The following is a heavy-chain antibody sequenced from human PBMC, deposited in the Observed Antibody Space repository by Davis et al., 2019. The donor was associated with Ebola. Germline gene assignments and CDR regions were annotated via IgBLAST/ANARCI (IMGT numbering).Heavy chain of an antibody. Sequence: GGSLRLSCAASGFTFSSYAMHWVRQAPGKGPEWVAVISYDGSNKYYADSVKGRFTISRDNSKNTLYLQMNSLRAEDTAVYYCARVYVGMDVWGQGTTVTVSS. CDR3: ARVYVGMDV. CDR1: GFTFSSYA. D-gene: IGHD3-10*02. CDR2: ISYDGSNK. J-gene: IGHJ6*02. V-gene: IGHV3-30-3*01.